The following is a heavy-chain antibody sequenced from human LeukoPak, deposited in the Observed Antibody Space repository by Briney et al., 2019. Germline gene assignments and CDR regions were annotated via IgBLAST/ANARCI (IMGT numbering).Heavy chain of an antibody. CDR2: INHSEST. CDR3: ARVRVEMATTTFDY. Sequence: SETLSLTCAVYGGSFSGYYWSWIRQPPGKGLEWIGEINHSESTNYNPSLKSRVTISVDTSKNQFSLKLSSVTAADTAVYYCARVRVEMATTTFDYWGQGTLVTVSS. J-gene: IGHJ4*02. CDR1: GGSFSGYY. D-gene: IGHD5-24*01. V-gene: IGHV4-34*01.